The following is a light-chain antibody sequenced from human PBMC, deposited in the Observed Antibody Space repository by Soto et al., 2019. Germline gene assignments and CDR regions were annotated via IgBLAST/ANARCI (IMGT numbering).Light chain of an antibody. CDR2: EDS. J-gene: IGLJ1*01. CDR1: KLEDKN. V-gene: IGLV3-1*01. CDR3: QAWDSNTGV. Sequence: SYELTQPPSVSVSPGQTASITCSGDKLEDKNAYWYQQKPGQSPVLVIYEDSKRPSGIPERFSGSNSGNTATLTISGTQAMDEADYYCQAWDSNTGVFGTGTKVTVL.